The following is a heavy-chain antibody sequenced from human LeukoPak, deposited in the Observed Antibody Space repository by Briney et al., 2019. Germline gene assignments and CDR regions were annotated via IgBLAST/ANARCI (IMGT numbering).Heavy chain of an antibody. Sequence: GGSLRLSCAASGFTFSSYWMSWVRQAPGKGLEWVANMQPDGGEKYYVDSVKGRFTISRGNAKNSLYLQMNSLRAEDTAVYYCARETPYGSLTFDYWGQGTRVTVSS. D-gene: IGHD3-10*01. V-gene: IGHV3-7*03. CDR3: ARETPYGSLTFDY. CDR2: MQPDGGEK. CDR1: GFTFSSYW. J-gene: IGHJ4*02.